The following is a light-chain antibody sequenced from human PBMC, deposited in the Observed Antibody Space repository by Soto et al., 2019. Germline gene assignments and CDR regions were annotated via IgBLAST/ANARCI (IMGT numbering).Light chain of an antibody. CDR3: QQRSNWLT. CDR1: LSVSSY. CDR2: DAS. Sequence: ELVLTHSPATLSLSPGERATLSCRASLSVSSYLAWYQQKPGQAPRLLIYDASNRATGIPARFSGSGSGTDFTLTISSLEPEDFAVYYCQQRSNWLTFGGGTKVDIK. J-gene: IGKJ4*01. V-gene: IGKV3-11*01.